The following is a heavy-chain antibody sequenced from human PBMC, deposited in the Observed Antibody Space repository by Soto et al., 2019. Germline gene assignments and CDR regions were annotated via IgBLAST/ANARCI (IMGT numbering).Heavy chain of an antibody. V-gene: IGHV3-30*18. CDR2: ISYDGSNK. D-gene: IGHD1-20*01. J-gene: IGHJ6*02. CDR3: AKSQGYNGPRSYDYGMDV. CDR1: GFIFSSYG. Sequence: QVQLVESGGGVVQPGRSLRLSCAASGFIFSSYGMHWVRQAPGKGLEWVAVISYDGSNKYYADSVKGRFTISRDNSKNTLYLQMNSLRGEDTAVYYGAKSQGYNGPRSYDYGMDVWGQGTTVTVSS.